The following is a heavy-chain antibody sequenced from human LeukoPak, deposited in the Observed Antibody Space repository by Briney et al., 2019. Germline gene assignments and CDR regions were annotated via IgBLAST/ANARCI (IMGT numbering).Heavy chain of an antibody. CDR3: ARWGSGNKGGYRPPRWHCMDV. CDR2: INHSGST. CDR1: GGSFSGYY. V-gene: IGHV4-34*01. Sequence: SETLSLTCAVYGGSFSGYYWSWIRQPPGKGLEWIGEINHSGSTNYNPSLKSRVTISVDTSKNQFSLKLSSVTAADTAVYYCARWGSGNKGGYRPPRWHCMDVWGKGTTVTVSS. J-gene: IGHJ6*04. D-gene: IGHD3-10*01.